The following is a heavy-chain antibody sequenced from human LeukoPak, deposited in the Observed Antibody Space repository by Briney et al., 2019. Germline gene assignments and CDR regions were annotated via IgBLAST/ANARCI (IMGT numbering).Heavy chain of an antibody. CDR3: VGTIASRGSEY. CDR1: GFTFTNYW. Sequence: GSLRLSCAASGFTFTNYWMHWVRQAPGMGLVWVSRLPPDELGIIYADSVKGRFTVSRDNAKNTVYLQMNNLRVDDTAMYYCVGTIASRGSEYWGQGALVTVSS. J-gene: IGHJ4*02. CDR2: LPPDELGI. D-gene: IGHD6-6*01. V-gene: IGHV3-74*01.